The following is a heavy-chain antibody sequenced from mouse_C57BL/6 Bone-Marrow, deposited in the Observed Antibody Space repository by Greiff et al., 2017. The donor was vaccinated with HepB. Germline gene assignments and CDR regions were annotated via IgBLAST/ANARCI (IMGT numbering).Heavy chain of an antibody. Sequence: EVQGVESGGGLVQPGGSMKLSCAASGFTFSDAWMDWVRQSPEKGLEWVAEIRNKANNHATYYAESVKGRFTISRDDSKSSVYLQMNSLRAEDTGIYYCTSNWDGYAMDYWGQGTSVTVSS. V-gene: IGHV6-6*01. D-gene: IGHD4-1*01. J-gene: IGHJ4*01. CDR3: TSNWDGYAMDY. CDR2: IRNKANNHAT. CDR1: GFTFSDAW.